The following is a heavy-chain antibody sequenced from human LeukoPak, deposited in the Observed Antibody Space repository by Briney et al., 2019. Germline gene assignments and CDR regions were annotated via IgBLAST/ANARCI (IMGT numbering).Heavy chain of an antibody. Sequence: PGGSLRLSCAVSGFTFSDHYMDWVRQAPGKGLEWIGRSRDEGHSYSTDFAASVRGRASLSRDHSRNSLYLQINSLRTDDTAVYYCVALLLGIGYWGQGTLVTVSS. CDR1: GFTFSDHY. CDR2: SRDEGHSYST. D-gene: IGHD1-26*01. J-gene: IGHJ4*02. CDR3: VALLLGIGY. V-gene: IGHV3-72*01.